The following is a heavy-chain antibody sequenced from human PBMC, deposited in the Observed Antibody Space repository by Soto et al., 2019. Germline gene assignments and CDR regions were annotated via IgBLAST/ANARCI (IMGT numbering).Heavy chain of an antibody. CDR2: IYSGGST. CDR1: GFTSWDYD. J-gene: IGHJ3*02. Sequence: VQLVESGGALVKPGGSLRLSCAASGFTSWDYDMSWIRQAPGKGLEWVSVIYSGGSTYYADSVKGRFTISRDNSKNTLYLQMNSLRAEDTAVYYCAGDSSGYYFDAFDIWGQGTMVTVSS. CDR3: AGDSSGYYFDAFDI. D-gene: IGHD3-22*01. V-gene: IGHV3-66*01.